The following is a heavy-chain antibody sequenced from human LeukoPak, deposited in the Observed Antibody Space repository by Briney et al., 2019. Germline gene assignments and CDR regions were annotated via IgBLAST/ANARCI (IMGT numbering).Heavy chain of an antibody. V-gene: IGHV4-34*01. J-gene: IGHJ4*02. D-gene: IGHD6-13*01. CDR3: ARRGRSSSWYNY. CDR2: INHSGST. Sequence: SETLSLTCAVYGGSFSGYYWSWIRQPPGKGLEWIGEINHSGSTNYNPSLKSRVTISVDTSKNQFSLKLSSVTAADTAVYYCARRGRSSSWYNYWGQGTLVTVSS. CDR1: GGSFSGYY.